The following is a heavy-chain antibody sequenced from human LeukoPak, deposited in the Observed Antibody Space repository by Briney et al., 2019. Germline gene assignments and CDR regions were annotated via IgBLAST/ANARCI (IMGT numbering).Heavy chain of an antibody. V-gene: IGHV4-4*07. J-gene: IGHJ6*03. CDR3: ARNRRSYSSSPYYYYYYMDV. Sequence: SETLSLTCTVSGGSITSYNWNWVRQPAGKGLEWIGRIYTGGTKNYNPSLKSRVTMSIDRSKHQFSLKLNSVTAADTAVYYCARNRRSYSSSPYYYYYYMDVWGKGTTVTVSS. CDR1: GGSITSYN. D-gene: IGHD6-6*01. CDR2: IYTGGTK.